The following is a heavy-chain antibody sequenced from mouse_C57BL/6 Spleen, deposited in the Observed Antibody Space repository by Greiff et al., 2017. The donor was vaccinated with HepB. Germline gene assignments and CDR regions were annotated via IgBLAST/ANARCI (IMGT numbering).Heavy chain of an antibody. CDR2: IDPSDSET. D-gene: IGHD4-1*01. CDR3: ASNWHFDY. V-gene: IGHV1-52*01. Sequence: VRLQQPGAELVRPGSSVKLSCKASGYTFTSYWMHWVKQRPIQGLEWIGNIDPSDSETHYNQKFKDKATLTVDKSSSTAYMQLSSLTSEDSAVYYCASNWHFDYWGQGTTLTVSS. CDR1: GYTFTSYW. J-gene: IGHJ2*01.